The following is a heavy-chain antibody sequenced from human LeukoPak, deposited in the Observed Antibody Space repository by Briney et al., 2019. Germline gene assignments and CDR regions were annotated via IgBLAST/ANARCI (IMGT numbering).Heavy chain of an antibody. CDR2: ISSSGSTI. J-gene: IGHJ4*02. D-gene: IGHD1-14*01. CDR3: ARVRGNQPYYXDX. CDR1: GFTFSSYE. V-gene: IGHV3-48*03. Sequence: GGSLRLSCAASGFTFSSYEMNWVRQAPGKGLEWVSYISSSGSTIYYADSVKGRFTISRDNAKNSLYLQMNSLRAEDTAVYYCARVRGNQPYYXDXXGQGXLVTV.